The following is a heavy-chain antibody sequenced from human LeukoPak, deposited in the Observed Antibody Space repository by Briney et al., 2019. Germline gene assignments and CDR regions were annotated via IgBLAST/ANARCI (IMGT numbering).Heavy chain of an antibody. V-gene: IGHV4-59*08. J-gene: IGHJ4*02. CDR3: ARLRIAAAGMDY. D-gene: IGHD6-13*01. CDR2: IYYSGST. CDR1: GGSISSYY. Sequence: SETLSLTCTVSGGSISSYYWSWIRQPPGKGLEWVGYIYYSGSTNYNPSLKSRVTISVDTSKNQFSLKLSSVTAADTAVYYCARLRIAAAGMDYWGQGTLVTVSS.